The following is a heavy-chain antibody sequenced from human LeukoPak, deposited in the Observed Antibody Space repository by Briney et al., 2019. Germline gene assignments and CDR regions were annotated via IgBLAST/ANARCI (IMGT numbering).Heavy chain of an antibody. J-gene: IGHJ4*02. CDR2: IYSGGSP. V-gene: IGHV3-53*01. CDR3: ARVVDHDYSDYYLDY. CDR1: GFTVSSND. Sequence: GGSLRLSCAASGFTVSSNDMSWVRQAPGKGLEWVSVIYSGGSPYYADSVKGRFTISRDNSKNTLYLQMNSLRAEDTAVYYCARVVDHDYSDYYLDYWGQGTLVTVSS. D-gene: IGHD4-11*01.